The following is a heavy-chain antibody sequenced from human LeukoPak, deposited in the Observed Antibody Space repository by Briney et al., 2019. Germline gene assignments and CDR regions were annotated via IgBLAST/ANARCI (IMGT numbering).Heavy chain of an antibody. CDR2: ISSNGGST. CDR3: ARAGSGGTIDY. Sequence: GGSLRLSCAASGFTSSSYAMHWVRQAPGKGLEYVSAISSNGGSTYYANSVRGRFTISRDNSKNTLYLQMGSLRAEVMAVYCCARAGSGGTIDYWGQGTLVTVSS. D-gene: IGHD5-12*01. V-gene: IGHV3-64*01. J-gene: IGHJ4*02. CDR1: GFTSSSYA.